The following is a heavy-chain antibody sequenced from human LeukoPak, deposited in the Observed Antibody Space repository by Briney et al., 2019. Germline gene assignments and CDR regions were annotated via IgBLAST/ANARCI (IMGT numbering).Heavy chain of an antibody. CDR1: GFTFSSYG. J-gene: IGHJ4*02. D-gene: IGHD3-9*01. CDR3: TTDPDILTAHYNGDY. CDR2: IRYDGSNK. Sequence: GGSLRLSCAASGFTFSSYGMHWVRQAPGKGLEWVAFIRYDGSNKYYADSVKGRFTISRDNSKNTLYLQMNSLKTEDTAVYYCTTDPDILTAHYNGDYWGQGTLVTVSS. V-gene: IGHV3-30*02.